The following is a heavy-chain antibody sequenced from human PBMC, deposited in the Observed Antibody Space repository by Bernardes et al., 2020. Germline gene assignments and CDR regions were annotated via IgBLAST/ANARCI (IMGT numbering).Heavy chain of an antibody. CDR2: IYSGGNT. Sequence: GGSLRLSCAASGFTVITNYMTWVRQAPGKGLEWVSVIYSGGNTYYADSVKGRFTISRDNSKNTLYLQMNSLRAEDTAVYYCARGRTTLDYWGQGTLVTVSS. J-gene: IGHJ4*02. D-gene: IGHD4-17*01. CDR1: GFTVITNY. V-gene: IGHV3-66*01. CDR3: ARGRTTLDY.